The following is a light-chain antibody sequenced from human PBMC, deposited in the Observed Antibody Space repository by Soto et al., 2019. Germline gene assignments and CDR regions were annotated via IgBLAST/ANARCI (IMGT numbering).Light chain of an antibody. CDR1: QSVSSSY. V-gene: IGKV3-15*01. Sequence: EIVLTQSPGTLSLSPGERATLSCRASQSVSSSYLAWYQQKPGQAPRLLIYGASTRATGIPARFSGSGSGTDFTLTISSLQSEDSAIYYCQQYNHWPLLTFGGGTKVDIK. CDR2: GAS. CDR3: QQYNHWPLLT. J-gene: IGKJ4*01.